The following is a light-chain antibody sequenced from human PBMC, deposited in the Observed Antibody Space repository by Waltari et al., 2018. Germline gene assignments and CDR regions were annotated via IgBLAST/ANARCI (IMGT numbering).Light chain of an antibody. CDR3: QQGNSFPIT. J-gene: IGKJ3*01. V-gene: IGKV1-12*01. CDR2: GTS. Sequence: DIQMTQSPSPVSASVGDRVTITCRASQEIGNRLAWYQQKPGKAPNLLIYGTSSLQTGVPSRFSGSGSGTEFTLTISSLQPEDFGTYYCQQGNSFPITFGTGTKVEIK. CDR1: QEIGNR.